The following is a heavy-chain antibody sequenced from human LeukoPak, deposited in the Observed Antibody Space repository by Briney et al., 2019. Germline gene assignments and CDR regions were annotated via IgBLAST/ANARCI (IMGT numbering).Heavy chain of an antibody. V-gene: IGHV5-51*01. CDR1: GYSFTSYW. CDR3: ARHENPYSYGYDYFDY. Sequence: GESLKISCKGSGYSFTSYWIGWVRQMPGKGLEWMGIIYPGDSDTRYSPSFQGQVTISADKSISTAYLQWSSLKASDTAMYYCARHENPYSYGYDYFDYWGQGTLVTVSS. CDR2: IYPGDSDT. D-gene: IGHD5-18*01. J-gene: IGHJ4*02.